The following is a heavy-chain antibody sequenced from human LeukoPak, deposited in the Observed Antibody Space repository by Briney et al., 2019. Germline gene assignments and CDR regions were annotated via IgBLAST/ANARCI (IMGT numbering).Heavy chain of an antibody. CDR1: GFTFSDYY. Sequence: GGSLRLSCAASGFTFSDYYMSWIRQAPGKGLEWVSYISSSGSTIYYADSVKGRFTISRDNAKNSLYLQMNSLRAEDTAVYYCARYYDILTGYYSGAFDIWGQGTMVTVSS. D-gene: IGHD3-9*01. J-gene: IGHJ3*02. CDR2: ISSSGSTI. V-gene: IGHV3-11*01. CDR3: ARYYDILTGYYSGAFDI.